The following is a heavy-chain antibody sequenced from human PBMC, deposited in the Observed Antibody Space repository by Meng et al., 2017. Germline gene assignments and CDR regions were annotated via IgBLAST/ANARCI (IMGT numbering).Heavy chain of an antibody. D-gene: IGHD3-22*01. V-gene: IGHV3-7*01. CDR3: ARDRNDVLYYYDSSGYYGSFDI. Sequence: GESLKISCAASGFTFSDYYMSWIRQAPGKGLEWVANIKQDGSEKYYVDSVKGRFTISRDNAKNSLYLQMNSLRAEDTAVYYCARDRNDVLYYYDSSGYYGSFDIWGQGTMVTVSS. CDR2: IKQDGSEK. CDR1: GFTFSDYY. J-gene: IGHJ3*02.